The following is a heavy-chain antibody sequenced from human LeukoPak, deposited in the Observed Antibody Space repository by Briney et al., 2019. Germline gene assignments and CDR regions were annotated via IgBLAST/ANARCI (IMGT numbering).Heavy chain of an antibody. CDR3: AKDMYSSSWYYFDY. Sequence: PGRSLRLSCAASGFTFSSYGMHWVRQAPGKGLEWVAVISYDGSNKYYADSVKGRFTNSRDNSKNTLYLQMNSLRAEDTAVYYCAKDMYSSSWYYFDYWGQGTLVTVSS. D-gene: IGHD6-13*01. J-gene: IGHJ4*02. V-gene: IGHV3-30*18. CDR1: GFTFSSYG. CDR2: ISYDGSNK.